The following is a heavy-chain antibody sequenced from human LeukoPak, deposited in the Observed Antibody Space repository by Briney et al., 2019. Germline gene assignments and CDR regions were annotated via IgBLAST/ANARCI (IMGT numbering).Heavy chain of an antibody. Sequence: GGPLRLSCAASGFTFSSYAMSWVRQAPGKGLEWVSAISGSGGSTYYADSVKGRFTISRDNSKNTLYLQINTLRPEDTAMYYCAKAIVAGAPGRFDYWGQGTLVTVSS. CDR1: GFTFSSYA. J-gene: IGHJ4*02. CDR2: ISGSGGST. CDR3: AKAIVAGAPGRFDY. D-gene: IGHD2-2*01. V-gene: IGHV3-23*01.